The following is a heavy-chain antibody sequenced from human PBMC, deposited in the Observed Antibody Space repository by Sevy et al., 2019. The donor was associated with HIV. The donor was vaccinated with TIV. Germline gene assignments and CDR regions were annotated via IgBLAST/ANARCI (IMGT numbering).Heavy chain of an antibody. J-gene: IGHJ4*02. D-gene: IGHD3-22*01. CDR3: AVTKDYFDSSGSPFDY. CDR1: GYTLSEFS. Sequence: ASVKVSCKVSGYTLSEFSMNWVRQAPAKGLEWMGSFDPEDGETIYAQNFQGRITMTEDTSTDTAYMELSSLRSEDTAVFYCAVTKDYFDSSGSPFDYWGQGTLVTVSS. CDR2: FDPEDGET. V-gene: IGHV1-24*01.